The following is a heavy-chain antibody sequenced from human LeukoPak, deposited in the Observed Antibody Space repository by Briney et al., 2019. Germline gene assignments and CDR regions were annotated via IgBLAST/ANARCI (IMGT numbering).Heavy chain of an antibody. Sequence: PGGSLRLSCEVSGFTFSSYAMSWVRQAPGKGLGWGSAISSSNNYIQYADSVKGRFTITRDNAKNSLYLQMNSLRAEDTAVYHCAREEWGSGSYGGHWGQGTLVTVSS. D-gene: IGHD3-10*01. CDR3: AREEWGSGSYGGH. J-gene: IGHJ4*02. CDR2: ISSSNNYI. CDR1: GFTFSSYA. V-gene: IGHV3-21*01.